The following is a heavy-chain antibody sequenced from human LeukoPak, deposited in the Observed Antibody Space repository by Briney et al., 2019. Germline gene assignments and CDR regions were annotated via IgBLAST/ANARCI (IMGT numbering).Heavy chain of an antibody. CDR3: ARDPDGELLFDY. Sequence: PSETLSLTCTVSGYSISSGYYWGWIRQPPGKGLEWVSSISSSSSYIYYADSVKGRFTISRDNAKNSLYLQMNSLRAEDTAVYYCARDPDGELLFDYWGQGTLVTVSS. CDR2: ISSSSSYI. D-gene: IGHD4-17*01. J-gene: IGHJ4*02. V-gene: IGHV3-21*01. CDR1: GYSISSGYY.